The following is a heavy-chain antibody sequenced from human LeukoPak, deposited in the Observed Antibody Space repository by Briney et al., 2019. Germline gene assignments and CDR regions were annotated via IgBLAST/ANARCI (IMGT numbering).Heavy chain of an antibody. D-gene: IGHD5-24*01. V-gene: IGHV3-7*04. CDR1: GSPFSSYW. CDR3: TRVGYIDEGIDY. CDR2: IKQDGSKK. Sequence: GGSLRLSCVASGSPFSSYWMTWVRQPPGKGREWVANIKQDGSKKSYVDSVKGRFTISRDNAKNSLYLQMNSLRAEDTAIYYCTRVGYIDEGIDYWGQGTLITVSS. J-gene: IGHJ4*02.